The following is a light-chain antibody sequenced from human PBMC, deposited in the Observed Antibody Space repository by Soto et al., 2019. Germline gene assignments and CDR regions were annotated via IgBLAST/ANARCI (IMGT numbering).Light chain of an antibody. J-gene: IGLJ1*01. CDR1: SSDVGGYNY. CDR3: CSYTTSNTRQLV. CDR2: DVS. V-gene: IGLV2-14*03. Sequence: QSALTQPASVSGSPGQSITISCTGTSSDVGGYNYVSWYQHHPGKAPKLMIYDVSNRPSGVSNRFSGSKSGNTASLTISGLQPEDEADYYCCSYTTSNTRQLVFGTGPKLTVL.